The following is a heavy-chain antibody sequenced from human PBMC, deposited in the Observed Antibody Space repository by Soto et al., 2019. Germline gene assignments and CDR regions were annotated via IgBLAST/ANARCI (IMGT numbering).Heavy chain of an antibody. CDR1: GFMFTIYG. J-gene: IGHJ6*02. D-gene: IGHD2-21*01. CDR2: ISAYSDHT. Sequence: QVHLVQSGAEVQKPGASVRVSCQASGFMFTIYGFTWVRQAPGQGLERMGWISAYSDHTNYAQKLQGRATLTTDESTSTAYMELRSLRSDDTAVYYCARRGCSDPNGMDVWGQGTTVAVSS. V-gene: IGHV1-18*01. CDR3: ARRGCSDPNGMDV.